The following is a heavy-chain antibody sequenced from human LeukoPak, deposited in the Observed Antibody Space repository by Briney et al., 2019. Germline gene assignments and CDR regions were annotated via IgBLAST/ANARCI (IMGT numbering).Heavy chain of an antibody. J-gene: IGHJ3*02. Sequence: GGSLRLSCAASGFTFSSYSMNWVRQAPGKGLEWVSFISGSSSYKYYADSVKGRFTISRDNSKNTLYLQMNSLRAEDTAVYYCAKRGVIWGQGTMVTVSS. D-gene: IGHD3-10*01. CDR3: AKRGVI. CDR2: ISGSSSYK. CDR1: GFTFSSYS. V-gene: IGHV3-21*04.